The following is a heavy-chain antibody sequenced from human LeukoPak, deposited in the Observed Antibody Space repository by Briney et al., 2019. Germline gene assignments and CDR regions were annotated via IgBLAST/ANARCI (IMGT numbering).Heavy chain of an antibody. Sequence: SETLSLTCTVSGGSMSSYFWSWIRQPPGKGLEWIGYIYHSGSTFYNPSLKSRVTISLDTSKNQFSLKLSSVTAADTAVYYCAREDRYCSGGSCYSWGQGTLVTVSS. V-gene: IGHV4-59*12. D-gene: IGHD2-15*01. J-gene: IGHJ4*02. CDR2: IYHSGST. CDR3: AREDRYCSGGSCYS. CDR1: GGSMSSYF.